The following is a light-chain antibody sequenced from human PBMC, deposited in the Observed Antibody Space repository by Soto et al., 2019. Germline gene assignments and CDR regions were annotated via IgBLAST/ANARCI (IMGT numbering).Light chain of an antibody. V-gene: IGKV1-5*01. CDR2: DAS. CDR1: QTICTR. Sequence: DIPMTQSPSIVSASVGDRVTITCRASQTICTRLAWYQRKPGKALKFLIYDASTLESGVPSRFSGSGSGTEFTLTISSLQPDDLATYYCQQYHSLYTFGQGTNLEIK. CDR3: QQYHSLYT. J-gene: IGKJ2*01.